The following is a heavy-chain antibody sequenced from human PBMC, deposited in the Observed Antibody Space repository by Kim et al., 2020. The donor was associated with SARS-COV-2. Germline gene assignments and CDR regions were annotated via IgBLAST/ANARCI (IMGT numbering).Heavy chain of an antibody. CDR3: AKDIRELTVTTKGPLDY. CDR2: ISSSSTYT. Sequence: GGSLRLSCAASGFTFSDYYMSWIRQAPGKGLEWVSYISSSSTYTNYADSVKGRFTISRDNSKNTLYLQMNSLRAEDTAVYYCAKDIRELTVTTKGPLDYWGQGTLVTVSS. V-gene: IGHV3-11*05. J-gene: IGHJ4*02. D-gene: IGHD4-17*01. CDR1: GFTFSDYY.